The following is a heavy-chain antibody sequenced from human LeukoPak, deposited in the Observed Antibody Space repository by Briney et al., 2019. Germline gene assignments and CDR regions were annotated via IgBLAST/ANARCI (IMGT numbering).Heavy chain of an antibody. V-gene: IGHV4-38-2*02. J-gene: IGHJ6*03. D-gene: IGHD7-27*01. CDR1: GYSISSGYY. Sequence: SETLSLTCTVSGYSISSGYYWGWIRQPPGKGLEWIGSIYHSGSTYYNPSLKSRVTMSVDTSKNQFSLKLSSVTAADTAVYYCARGYHWGSVYYMDVWGKGTTVTVSS. CDR3: ARGYHWGSVYYMDV. CDR2: IYHSGST.